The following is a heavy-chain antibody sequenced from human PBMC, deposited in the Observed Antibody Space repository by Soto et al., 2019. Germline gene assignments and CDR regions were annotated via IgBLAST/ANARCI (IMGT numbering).Heavy chain of an antibody. CDR2: ISYDGSNK. Sequence: QVQLVESGGGVVQPGRSLRLSCAASGFIFSSYAMHWVRQAPGRGLEWVAFISYDGSNKYYADSVKGRFTISRDNSKKTLCLQMNSLRAEDTAVYYCARAGRIYYGMDVWGQGTTVTVSS. J-gene: IGHJ6*02. V-gene: IGHV3-30-3*01. CDR3: ARAGRIYYGMDV. CDR1: GFIFSSYA.